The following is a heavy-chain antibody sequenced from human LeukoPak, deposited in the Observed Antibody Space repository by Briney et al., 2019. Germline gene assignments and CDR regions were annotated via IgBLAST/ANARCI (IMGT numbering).Heavy chain of an antibody. Sequence: SETLSLTCAVYGGSFSGYYWSWIRQPPGKGLEWTGEINHSGSTNYNPSLKSRVTISVDTSKNQFSLKLSSVTAADTAVYYCARRKGTSGWSWGSPYYFDYWGQGTLVTVSS. D-gene: IGHD6-19*01. J-gene: IGHJ4*02. CDR2: INHSGST. CDR1: GGSFSGYY. V-gene: IGHV4-34*01. CDR3: ARRKGTSGWSWGSPYYFDY.